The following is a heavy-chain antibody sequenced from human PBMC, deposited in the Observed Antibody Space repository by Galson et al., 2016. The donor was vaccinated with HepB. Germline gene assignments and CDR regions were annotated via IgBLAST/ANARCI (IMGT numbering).Heavy chain of an antibody. D-gene: IGHD3-22*01. Sequence: PALVKPTQTLTLTCTVSGFSLSSSGVSEGWNRQPPGKALEWLAVIYRDDAKRYSPSLRTRLSITKDASKNQVVLTITNVDPVDTATYFCAHRGAPEGFYDGRIFDYWGQGILVTVSS. V-gene: IGHV2-5*02. CDR1: GFSLSSSGVS. CDR3: AHRGAPEGFYDGRIFDY. J-gene: IGHJ4*02. CDR2: IYRDDAK.